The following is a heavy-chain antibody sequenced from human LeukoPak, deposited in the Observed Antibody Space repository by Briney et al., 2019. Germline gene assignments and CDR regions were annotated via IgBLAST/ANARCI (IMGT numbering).Heavy chain of an antibody. Sequence: GGSLRLSCAASGFTFSSYWMHWVRQVPGKGLVWVSRINTDGSSTSYADSVKGRFTISRDNAKNTLYLQMNSLRAEDMAVYYCTRGDYGFDYWGQGTLVTVSS. CDR3: TRGDYGFDY. V-gene: IGHV3-74*01. CDR1: GFTFSSYW. J-gene: IGHJ4*02. D-gene: IGHD4-17*01. CDR2: INTDGSST.